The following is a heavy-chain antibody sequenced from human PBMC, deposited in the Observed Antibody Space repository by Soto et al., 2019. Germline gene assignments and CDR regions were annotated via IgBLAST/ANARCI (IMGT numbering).Heavy chain of an antibody. J-gene: IGHJ3*02. Sequence: QLVESGGGLVKAGGSLRLSCAASGFTFSDYYMSWIRQAPGQGLEWVSYISNSGSTTYYADSVKGRFTISMDNAKISLYLQINSLRAEDTAVYYCARVIGSYAFDIWGQGTMVTVSS. D-gene: IGHD3-10*01. CDR1: GFTFSDYY. V-gene: IGHV3-11*01. CDR2: ISNSGSTT. CDR3: ARVIGSYAFDI.